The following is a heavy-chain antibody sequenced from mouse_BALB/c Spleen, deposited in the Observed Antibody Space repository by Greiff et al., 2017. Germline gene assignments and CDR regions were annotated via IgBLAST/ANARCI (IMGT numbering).Heavy chain of an antibody. CDR1: GFTFSSFG. Sequence: EVMLVESGGGLVQPGGSRKLSCAASGFTFSSFGMHWVRQAPEKGLEWVAYISSGSSTIYYADTVKGRFTISRDNPKNTLFLQMTSLRSEDTAMYYCAMDGPYAMDYWGQGTSVTVSS. CDR3: AMDGPYAMDY. V-gene: IGHV5-17*02. J-gene: IGHJ4*01. CDR2: ISSGSSTI. D-gene: IGHD2-3*01.